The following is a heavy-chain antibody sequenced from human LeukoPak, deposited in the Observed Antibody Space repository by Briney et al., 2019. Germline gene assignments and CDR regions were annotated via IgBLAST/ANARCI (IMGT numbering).Heavy chain of an antibody. V-gene: IGHV1-69*04. CDR1: GGTFSSYA. J-gene: IGHJ4*02. CDR2: IIPILGIA. CDR3: ARGLNYYDSSGYLGY. D-gene: IGHD3-22*01. Sequence: GSSVKVSCKASGGTFSSYAISWVQQAPGQGLEWMGRIIPILGIANYAQKFQGRVTITADKSTSTAYMELSSLRSEDTAVYYCARGLNYYDSSGYLGYWGQGTLVTVSS.